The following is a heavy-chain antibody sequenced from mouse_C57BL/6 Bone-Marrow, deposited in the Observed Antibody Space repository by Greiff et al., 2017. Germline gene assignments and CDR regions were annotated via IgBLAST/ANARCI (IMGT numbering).Heavy chain of an antibody. D-gene: IGHD2-4*01. V-gene: IGHV5-4*01. CDR2: ISDGGSYT. CDR3: AREDYYEGFAY. J-gene: IGHJ3*01. CDR1: GFTFSSYA. Sequence: EVKVEESGGGLVKPGGSLKLSCAASGFTFSSYAMSWVRQTPEKRLEWVATISDGGSYTYYPDNVKGRFTISRDNAKNNLYLQMSQLKSEDTAMYYGAREDYYEGFAYWGQGTLVTVSA.